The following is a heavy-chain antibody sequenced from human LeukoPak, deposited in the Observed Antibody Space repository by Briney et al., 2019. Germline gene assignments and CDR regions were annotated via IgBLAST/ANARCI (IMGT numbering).Heavy chain of an antibody. CDR3: ARDKRDIVATIYLYYYYGMDV. CDR2: INPSGGST. Sequence: ASVKVSCKASGYTFTSYYMHWVRQAPGQGLEWMGIINPSGGSTSHAQKFQGRVTMTRDTSTSTVYMELSSLRSEDTAVYYCARDKRDIVATIYLYYYYGMDVWGQGTTVTVSS. V-gene: IGHV1-46*01. CDR1: GYTFTSYY. J-gene: IGHJ6*02. D-gene: IGHD5-12*01.